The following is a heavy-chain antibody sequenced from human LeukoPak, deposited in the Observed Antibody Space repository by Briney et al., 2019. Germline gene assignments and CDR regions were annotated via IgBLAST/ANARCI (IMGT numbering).Heavy chain of an antibody. CDR1: GYSISSGYY. Sequence: PSETLSLTCTVSGYSISSGYYWGWIRQPPGKGLEWIGSIYHSGSTYYNPSLKSRVTISVDTSKNQFSLKLSSVTAADTAVYYCARDWAAARGYYFDYWGQGTLVPVSS. CDR3: ARDWAAARGYYFDY. D-gene: IGHD2-2*01. V-gene: IGHV4-38-2*02. CDR2: IYHSGST. J-gene: IGHJ4*02.